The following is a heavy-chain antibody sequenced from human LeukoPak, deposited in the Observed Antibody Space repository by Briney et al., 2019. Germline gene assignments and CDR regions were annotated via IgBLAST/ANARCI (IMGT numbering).Heavy chain of an antibody. V-gene: IGHV3-7*01. CDR3: AREGWDLNALDI. Sequence: GGSLRLSCVASGFTFSDYYMSWVRQPPGKGLEWVANIKQDGSEKYYVDSVKGRFTISRDNAKNSLYLQMDSLRVEDTAVYYCAREGWDLNALDIWGQGTMVTVSP. CDR1: GFTFSDYY. D-gene: IGHD1-26*01. J-gene: IGHJ3*02. CDR2: IKQDGSEK.